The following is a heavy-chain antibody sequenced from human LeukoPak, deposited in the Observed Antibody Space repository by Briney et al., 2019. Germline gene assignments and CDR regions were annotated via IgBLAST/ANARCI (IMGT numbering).Heavy chain of an antibody. V-gene: IGHV3-48*01. Sequence: QPGGSLRLSCAASGFTFSSYGMTWVRQAPGKGLEWVSYISSSSSTIYYADSVKGRFTISRDNAKNSLYLQLNSLRAEDTAVYYCAKDRPSYYYDSSGSAPLDYWGQGTLVTVSS. CDR1: GFTFSSYG. D-gene: IGHD3-22*01. CDR2: ISSSSSTI. CDR3: AKDRPSYYYDSSGSAPLDY. J-gene: IGHJ4*02.